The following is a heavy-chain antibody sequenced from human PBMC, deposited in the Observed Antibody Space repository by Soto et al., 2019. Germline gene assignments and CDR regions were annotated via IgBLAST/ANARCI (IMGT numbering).Heavy chain of an antibody. CDR1: GFTFTRSA. CDR2: IVVGSGNT. V-gene: IGHV1-58*02. CDR3: AAFMVRGVRDGDY. D-gene: IGHD3-10*01. Sequence: QMQLVQSGPEVKKPGTSVKVSCKASGFTFTRSAMQWVRQARGQGLEWIGWIVVGSGNTNYAQKFQERATITRDMSTNPDYMELSSLRSEDTAVYYCAAFMVRGVRDGDYWGQGTLVTVSS. J-gene: IGHJ4*02.